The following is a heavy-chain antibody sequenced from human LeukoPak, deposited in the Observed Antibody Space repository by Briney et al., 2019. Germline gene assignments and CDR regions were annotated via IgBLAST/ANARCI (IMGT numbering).Heavy chain of an antibody. J-gene: IGHJ6*03. D-gene: IGHD3-10*01. CDR3: ARVFHGPESEWFGEFYYYYMDV. CDR1: GGSISSSSYY. V-gene: IGHV4-39*07. Sequence: SETLSLTCTVSGGSISSSSYYWGWLRQPPGKGLEWIGSIYYSGSTYYNPSLKSRVTISVDTSKNQFSLKLSSVTAADTAVYYCARVFHGPESEWFGEFYYYYMDVWGKGTTVTVSS. CDR2: IYYSGST.